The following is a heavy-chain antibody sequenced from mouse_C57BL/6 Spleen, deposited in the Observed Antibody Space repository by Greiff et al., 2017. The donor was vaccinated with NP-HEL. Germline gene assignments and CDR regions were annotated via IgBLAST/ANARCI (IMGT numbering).Heavy chain of an antibody. V-gene: IGHV5-9-1*02. D-gene: IGHD2-5*01. J-gene: IGHJ3*01. CDR2: ISSGGDYI. CDR3: TSYSNYVRFAY. Sequence: EVKLMESGEGLVKPGGSLKLSCAASGFTFSSYAMSWVRQTPEKRLEWVAYISSGGDYIYYADTVKGRFTISRDNARNTLYLQMSSLKSEDTAMYYCTSYSNYVRFAYWGQGTLVTVSA. CDR1: GFTFSSYA.